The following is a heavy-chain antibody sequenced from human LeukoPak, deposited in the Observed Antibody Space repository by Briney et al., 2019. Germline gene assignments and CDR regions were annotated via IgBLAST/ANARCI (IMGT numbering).Heavy chain of an antibody. J-gene: IGHJ3*02. V-gene: IGHV1-69*06. CDR1: GGTFSSYA. CDR2: IISIFGTA. D-gene: IGHD6-13*01. Sequence: ASVKLSCKASGGTFSSYAISWVRQAPGQGLEWMGGIISIFGTANYAQEFQGRVTITADKSTSTAYMELSSLRSEDTAVYYCASGSWYSSRPHAFDIWGQGTMVTVSS. CDR3: ASGSWYSSRPHAFDI.